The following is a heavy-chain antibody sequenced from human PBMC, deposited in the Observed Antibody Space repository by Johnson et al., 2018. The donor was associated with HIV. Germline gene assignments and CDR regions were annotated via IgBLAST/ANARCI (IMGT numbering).Heavy chain of an antibody. CDR2: ISSSGSTI. D-gene: IGHD2-15*01. CDR1: GFTVSSNY. Sequence: QVQLVGSGGGLVQPGGSLRLSCAASGFTVSSNYMSWIRQAPGKGLEWVSYISSSGSTIYSADSVKGRFTLSRDNAKNSLYLQMNRLRAEDTAVYYCARDQGDIVVVVAAELWAFDIWGQGTMVTVSS. V-gene: IGHV3-11*04. CDR3: ARDQGDIVVVVAAELWAFDI. J-gene: IGHJ3*02.